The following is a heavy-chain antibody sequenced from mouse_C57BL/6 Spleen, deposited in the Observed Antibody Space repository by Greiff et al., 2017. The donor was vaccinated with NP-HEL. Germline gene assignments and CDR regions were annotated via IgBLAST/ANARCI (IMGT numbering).Heavy chain of an antibody. Sequence: VQLQQSGPELVKPGASVKISCKASGYSFTGYYMHWVKQSHGNILDWIGYIYPYNGVSSYNQKFKGKATLTVDKSSSTAYMELRSLTSEESAVYYCARDYSNYERVWYFDVWGTGTTVTVSS. D-gene: IGHD2-5*01. V-gene: IGHV1-31*01. CDR2: IYPYNGVS. CDR3: ARDYSNYERVWYFDV. J-gene: IGHJ1*03. CDR1: GYSFTGYY.